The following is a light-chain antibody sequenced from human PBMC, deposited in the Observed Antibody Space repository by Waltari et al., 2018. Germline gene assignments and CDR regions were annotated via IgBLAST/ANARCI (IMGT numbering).Light chain of an antibody. Sequence: EIVLTQSPGTLSLSPGESATLSCRASQSVRSSDLALYQQTPGQAPRLISFDASTRASGIPDRFSGSGSGTDFTLTITRLEPEDFAVYFCQQHDNSLWTFGQGTKVEVK. CDR2: DAS. CDR1: QSVRSSD. V-gene: IGKV3-20*01. CDR3: QQHDNSLWT. J-gene: IGKJ1*01.